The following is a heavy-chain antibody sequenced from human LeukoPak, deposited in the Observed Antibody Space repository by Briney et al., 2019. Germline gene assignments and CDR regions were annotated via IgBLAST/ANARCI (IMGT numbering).Heavy chain of an antibody. CDR1: GGSFSGYY. CDR3: SRTSIVGPTEIDF. D-gene: IGHD1-26*01. J-gene: IGHJ4*02. CDR2: ISISGGTT. Sequence: SSETLSLTCAVYGGSFSGYYWSWIRQPPGKGLEWVSSISISGGTTDYADSAKGRFTISRDNSKNTLYLQMNSLRAEDTAVYFCSRTSIVGPTEIDFWGQGTLVTVSS. V-gene: IGHV3-23*01.